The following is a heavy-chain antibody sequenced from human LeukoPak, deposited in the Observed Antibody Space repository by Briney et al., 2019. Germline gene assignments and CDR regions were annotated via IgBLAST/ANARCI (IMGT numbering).Heavy chain of an antibody. J-gene: IGHJ4*02. V-gene: IGHV3-23*01. CDR2: ISDSGSAT. Sequence: PGGSLRLSCAASGFTFSSYSMNWVRQAPGKGLEWVSAISDSGSATNYADSVKGRFTISRDNSKNTLYLQMNSLGAEDTAVYYCAKRSCGGGSCNFDYWGQGTLVTVSS. CDR1: GFTFSSYS. CDR3: AKRSCGGGSCNFDY. D-gene: IGHD2-15*01.